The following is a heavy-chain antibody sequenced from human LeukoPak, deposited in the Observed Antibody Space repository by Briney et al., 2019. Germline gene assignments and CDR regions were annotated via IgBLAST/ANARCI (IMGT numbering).Heavy chain of an antibody. CDR2: ISGSGGST. V-gene: IGHV3-23*01. CDR3: AKDEGSSGWYGDY. Sequence: GGSLRLSCAASGFTFSSDAMSCVRQAPGRGREWVSAISGSGGSTYCADSVKGRFTISRDNSKNTLYLQMNSLRAEDTAVYYCAKDEGSSGWYGDYWGQGTLVTVSS. D-gene: IGHD6-19*01. J-gene: IGHJ4*02. CDR1: GFTFSSDA.